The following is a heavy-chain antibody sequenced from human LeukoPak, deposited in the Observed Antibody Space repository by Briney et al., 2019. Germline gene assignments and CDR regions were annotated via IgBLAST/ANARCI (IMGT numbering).Heavy chain of an antibody. V-gene: IGHV3-73*01. J-gene: IGHJ4*02. CDR3: TGNYYGSGSYADFDY. Sequence: GGSLRLSCAASGFTFSGSALHWVRQASGKGLEWVGRIRSTANGYATAYAASVKGRFTISRYDSKNTAYLQTDSLKPEDTAVYYCTGNYYGSGSYADFDYWGQGTLVTVSS. D-gene: IGHD3-10*01. CDR2: IRSTANGYAT. CDR1: GFTFSGSA.